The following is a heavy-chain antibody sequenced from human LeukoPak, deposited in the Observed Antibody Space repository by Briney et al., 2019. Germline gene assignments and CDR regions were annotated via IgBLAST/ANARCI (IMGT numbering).Heavy chain of an antibody. Sequence: GGSLRLSCAASEFSFSSSTMSWVRQAAGKGLEWVAKMKEDGSDEKYVDSVKGRFTISRDNAKNSLYLQMNSLRAEDTAVYYCARSTVTNYFDSWGQGTLVTVSS. V-gene: IGHV3-7*01. D-gene: IGHD4-17*01. CDR1: EFSFSSST. CDR3: ARSTVTNYFDS. CDR2: MKEDGSDE. J-gene: IGHJ4*02.